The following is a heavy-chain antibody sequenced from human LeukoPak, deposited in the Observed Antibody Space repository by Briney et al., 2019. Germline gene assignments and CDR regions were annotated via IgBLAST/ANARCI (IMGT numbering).Heavy chain of an antibody. D-gene: IGHD4-23*01. CDR2: INPGGGST. J-gene: IGHJ5*02. CDR1: GYSFTSYY. CDR3: AKDLRWDHPGLDP. Sequence: GASVKVSCKASGYSFTSYYIHWVRHAPGQGLESMGKINPGGGSTSYAQKFQDSVTMTRETSTSTVYMKLNSLRSADTAVYYCAKDLRWDHPGLDPWGQGTLVIVSS. V-gene: IGHV1-46*01.